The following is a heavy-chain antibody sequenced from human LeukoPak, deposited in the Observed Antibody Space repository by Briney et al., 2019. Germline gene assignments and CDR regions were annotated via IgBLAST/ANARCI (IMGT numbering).Heavy chain of an antibody. CDR2: MYYSGST. Sequence: SETLSLTCTVSGGSISSSNYYWAWIRQPPGKGPEWIGTMYYSGSTYYHPSLESRVTTSVDTSKNQFSLKLSSVTAADTAIYFCARHSRSGSGGYENAFDIWGQGTMVTVSS. D-gene: IGHD5-12*01. CDR3: ARHSRSGSGGYENAFDI. CDR1: GGSISSSNYY. V-gene: IGHV4-39*01. J-gene: IGHJ3*02.